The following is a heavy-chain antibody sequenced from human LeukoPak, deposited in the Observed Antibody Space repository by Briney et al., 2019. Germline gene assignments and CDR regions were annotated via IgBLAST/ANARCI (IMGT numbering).Heavy chain of an antibody. CDR1: GGSISSSSYY. Sequence: SETLSLTCTASGGSISSSSYYWGWIRQPPGRGLEWIGSVYYSGSTYDNPSLKSRVTVSVDTSKSQVSLRLSSVTAADTAVYYCARLLYDISGSYYFDYWGQGTLVTVSS. J-gene: IGHJ4*02. CDR3: ARLLYDISGSYYFDY. D-gene: IGHD3-22*01. CDR2: VYYSGST. V-gene: IGHV4-39*01.